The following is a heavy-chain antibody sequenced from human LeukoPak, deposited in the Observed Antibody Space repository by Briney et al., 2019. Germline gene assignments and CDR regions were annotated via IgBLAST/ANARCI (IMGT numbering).Heavy chain of an antibody. CDR3: AGGGVSGYYYYMDV. CDR1: GGSISSYY. V-gene: IGHV4-59*01. D-gene: IGHD1-26*01. J-gene: IGHJ6*03. Sequence: PSETLSLTCTVSGGSISSYYWSWIRQPRGKGLEWIGYIYYSGSTNYNPSLKSRVTISVDTSKNQFSLKLSSVTAADTAVYYCAGGGVSGYYYYMDVWGKGTTVTVSS. CDR2: IYYSGST.